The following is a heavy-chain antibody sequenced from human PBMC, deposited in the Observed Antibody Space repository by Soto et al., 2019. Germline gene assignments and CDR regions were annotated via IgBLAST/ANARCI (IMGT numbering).Heavy chain of an antibody. CDR1: GFTFSDFY. D-gene: IGHD2-8*01. V-gene: IGHV3-11*01. CDR2: ISSSGTTT. CDR3: ARIWGGGGYALIY. Sequence: QVQLVESGGGLVKPGGSLRLSCAASGFTFSDFYMSWIRQAPGKGLEWISYISSSGTTTYYTDSVKGRFTISRDNAKNSLYLNMNTLRDEDTAVYYCARIWGGGGYALIYWGQGTLVTVSS. J-gene: IGHJ4*02.